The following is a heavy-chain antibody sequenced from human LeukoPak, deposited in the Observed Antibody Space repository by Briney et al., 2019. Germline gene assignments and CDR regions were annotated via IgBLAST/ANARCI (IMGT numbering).Heavy chain of an antibody. Sequence: SETLSLTCTVSGGSISSGDYYWSWIRQPPGKGLEWIGYIYYSGSTYYNPSLKSRVTISVDTSKNQFSLKLSSVTAADTAVYYCARDGRIAAALGFDPWGQGTLVTVSS. J-gene: IGHJ5*02. CDR2: IYYSGST. V-gene: IGHV4-30-4*01. CDR1: GGSISSGDYY. CDR3: ARDGRIAAALGFDP. D-gene: IGHD6-13*01.